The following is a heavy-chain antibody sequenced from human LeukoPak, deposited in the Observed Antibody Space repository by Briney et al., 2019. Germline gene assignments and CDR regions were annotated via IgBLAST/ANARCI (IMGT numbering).Heavy chain of an antibody. CDR2: INPSGGST. D-gene: IGHD3-3*01. CDR1: GYTFTSYY. Sequence: ASVKVSCKASGYTFTSYYMHWVRQAPGQGLEWMGIINPSGGSTSYAQKFQGRVTMTRDMSTSTVYMELSSLRSEDTAVYYCARVSVITIFGVVTRGGAFDIWGQGTMVTVSS. CDR3: ARVSVITIFGVVTRGGAFDI. J-gene: IGHJ3*02. V-gene: IGHV1-46*01.